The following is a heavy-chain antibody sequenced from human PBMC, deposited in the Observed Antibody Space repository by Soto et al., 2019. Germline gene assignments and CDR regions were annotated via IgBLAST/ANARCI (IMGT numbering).Heavy chain of an antibody. CDR3: ARVGERRDYDFWTGYTQSKAGMDV. J-gene: IGHJ6*02. V-gene: IGHV3-11*01. Sequence: QVQLVESGGGLVKPGGSLRLSCAASGFTFSDYYMSWIRQAPGKGLEWVSYISSSGSTIYYADSVKGRFTVSRDNAENSLYLQMNSLRAEDTAVYYCARVGERRDYDFWTGYTQSKAGMDVWGQGTTVTVSS. CDR1: GFTFSDYY. D-gene: IGHD3-3*01. CDR2: ISSSGSTI.